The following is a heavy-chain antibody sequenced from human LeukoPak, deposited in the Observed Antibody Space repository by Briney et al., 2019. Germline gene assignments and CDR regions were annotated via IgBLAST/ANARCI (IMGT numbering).Heavy chain of an antibody. D-gene: IGHD4-17*01. CDR1: GVSMSSGAFY. CDR3: ARAFPFDDYGDPDAFDI. Sequence: SETLSLTCTVSGVSMSSGAFYWSWIRQHPGQGLVWIGNIYYSGSTYYNPSLKSRVTISVDRSKNQFSMKLTSVTAADTAVYYCARAFPFDDYGDPDAFDIWGQGTMVTVSS. V-gene: IGHV4-30-4*08. CDR2: IYYSGST. J-gene: IGHJ3*02.